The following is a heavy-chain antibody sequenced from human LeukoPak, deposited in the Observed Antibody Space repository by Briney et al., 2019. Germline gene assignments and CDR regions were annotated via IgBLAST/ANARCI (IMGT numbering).Heavy chain of an antibody. D-gene: IGHD1-26*01. CDR3: ASDRGGGSYDSGAFDI. CDR2: IIPMLGTA. Sequence: GASVKVSCKASGGTFSSYGISWVRQAPGQGLEWMGGIIPMLGTANYAQKFQGRVTITADESTSTAYMELSSLRSEDTAVYYCASDRGGGSYDSGAFDIWGQGTMVTVSS. J-gene: IGHJ3*02. V-gene: IGHV1-69*13. CDR1: GGTFSSYG.